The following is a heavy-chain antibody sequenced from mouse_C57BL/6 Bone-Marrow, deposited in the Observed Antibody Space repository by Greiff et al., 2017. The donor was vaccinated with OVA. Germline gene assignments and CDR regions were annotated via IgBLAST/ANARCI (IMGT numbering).Heavy chain of an antibody. D-gene: IGHD2-3*01. J-gene: IGHJ2*01. V-gene: IGHV5-6*01. CDR2: ISSGGSYT. Sequence: EVMLVESGGDLVKPGGSLKLSCAASGFTFSSYGMSWVRQTPDKRLEWVATISSGGSYTYYPDSVKGRFTISRDNAKNTLYLQMSSLKSEDTAMYYCARPSPYDGYHDYFDYWGQGTTLTVSS. CDR3: ARPSPYDGYHDYFDY. CDR1: GFTFSSYG.